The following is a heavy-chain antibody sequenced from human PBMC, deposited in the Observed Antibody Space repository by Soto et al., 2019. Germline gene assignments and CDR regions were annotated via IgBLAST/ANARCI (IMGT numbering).Heavy chain of an antibody. CDR1: GYTFTSYD. Sequence: QVQLVQSGAEVKKPGASVKISCKASGYTFTSYDINWVRQAAGQGLEWMGWMNPNSGNTGYAQKFQGRVTMTRDTSISTAYMELSSLISEDTAVYYCSRELAGKDYWGQGTLVTVSS. J-gene: IGHJ4*02. CDR3: SRELAGKDY. V-gene: IGHV1-8*01. CDR2: MNPNSGNT.